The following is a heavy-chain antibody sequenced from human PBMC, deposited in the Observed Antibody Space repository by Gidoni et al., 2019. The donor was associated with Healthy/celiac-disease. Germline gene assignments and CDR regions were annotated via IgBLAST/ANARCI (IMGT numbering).Heavy chain of an antibody. D-gene: IGHD7-27*01. CDR3: AKQDWGFHFDY. J-gene: IGHJ4*02. CDR2: ISYDGSNK. V-gene: IGHV3-30*18. Sequence: QVQLVESGGGAVQPGRSLRLSCAASGFTFSSYGMHWVRQAPGKGLEWVAVISYDGSNKYYADSVKGRFTISRDNSKNTLYLQMNSLRAEDTAVYYCAKQDWGFHFDYWGQGTLVTVSS. CDR1: GFTFSSYG.